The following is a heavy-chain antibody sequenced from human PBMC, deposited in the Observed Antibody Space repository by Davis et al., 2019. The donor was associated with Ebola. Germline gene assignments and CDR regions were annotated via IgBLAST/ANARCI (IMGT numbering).Heavy chain of an antibody. Sequence: AASVKVSCKASGYTFTNYYMHWVRQAPGQGLEWMGMINPNDGRTIYAQKFQGRVTVTRDTSTTTVYMDLSSLRSEDTAVYYCARAIYYYDSSGYSDYWGQGTLVTVSS. CDR1: GYTFTNYY. J-gene: IGHJ4*02. CDR2: INPNDGRT. CDR3: ARAIYYYDSSGYSDY. D-gene: IGHD3-22*01. V-gene: IGHV1-46*01.